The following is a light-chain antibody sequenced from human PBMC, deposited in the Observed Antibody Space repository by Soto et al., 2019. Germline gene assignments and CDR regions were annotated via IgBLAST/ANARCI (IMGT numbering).Light chain of an antibody. CDR1: QTISSW. CDR3: RQHNTYPVT. Sequence: DIQLTQSPCTLSVSVGDRVTISCRASQTISSWLSWYQQKPVKAPKRLIYAASSVQSGGPSRFSGSGSGTEISLTIISRQPEDFAAYYYRQHNTYPVTFGQGTKVDIK. V-gene: IGKV1-5*01. CDR2: AAS. J-gene: IGKJ1*01.